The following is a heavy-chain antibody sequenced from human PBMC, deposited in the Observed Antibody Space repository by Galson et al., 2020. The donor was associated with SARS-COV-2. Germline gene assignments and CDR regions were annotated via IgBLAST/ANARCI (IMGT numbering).Heavy chain of an antibody. CDR2: ISYDGSSD. D-gene: IGHD2-2*02. Sequence: GGSLRLSCAASGFTLSSHAMHWVRQAPGKGLEWVAIISYDGSSDYYADSVKGRFTISRDNSKNTVYLQMNSLRAEDTAVYYCARETIDYTSSFFDYWGQGTLVTVSS. CDR3: ARETIDYTSSFFDY. V-gene: IGHV3-30*04. CDR1: GFTLSSHA. J-gene: IGHJ4*02.